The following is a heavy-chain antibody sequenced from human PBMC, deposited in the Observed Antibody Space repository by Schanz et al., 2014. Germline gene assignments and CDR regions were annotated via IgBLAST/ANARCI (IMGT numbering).Heavy chain of an antibody. V-gene: IGHV1-2*02. Sequence: QVQLVQSGAEMKKPGASVKVSCKASGYTFTGYYMHWVRQAPGQGLEWMGRVIPILGVTHYAQKFQGRVTITADKATTTAYMELNSLNSDDTAGYCCATLDYADSVSWGQGTLVTVSS. J-gene: IGHJ5*02. CDR2: VIPILGVT. D-gene: IGHD4-17*01. CDR1: GYTFTGYY. CDR3: ATLDYADSVS.